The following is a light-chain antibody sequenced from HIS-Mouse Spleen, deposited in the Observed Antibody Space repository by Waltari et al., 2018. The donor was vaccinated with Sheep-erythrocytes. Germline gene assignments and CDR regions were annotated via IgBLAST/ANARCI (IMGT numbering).Light chain of an antibody. V-gene: IGLV2-11*01. Sequence: QSALTQPRSVSGSPGQSVTISCTGTSSDVGGYNYFSWYQQHPGKAPKLMIYDVSKRPSGVPDRFSGSKSGNTAYLPISGLQAEDEADYYCCSYAGSYNHVFATGTKVTVL. CDR1: SSDVGGYNY. CDR2: DVS. CDR3: CSYAGSYNHV. J-gene: IGLJ1*01.